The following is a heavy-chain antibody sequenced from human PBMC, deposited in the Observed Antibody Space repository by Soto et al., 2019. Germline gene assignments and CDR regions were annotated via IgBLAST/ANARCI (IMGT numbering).Heavy chain of an antibody. CDR2: IIPTFGTA. Sequence: QVQLVQSGAEVKKPGSSVKVSCKASGGTFSSYAISWVRQAPGQGLEWMGGIIPTFGTANYAQKFQGRVTITADDSTSTAYMELSSLGSEDTAVYYCARESRYCSGGSCYFLPGIDYWGQGTLVTVSS. CDR1: GGTFSSYA. V-gene: IGHV1-69*12. J-gene: IGHJ4*02. D-gene: IGHD2-15*01. CDR3: ARESRYCSGGSCYFLPGIDY.